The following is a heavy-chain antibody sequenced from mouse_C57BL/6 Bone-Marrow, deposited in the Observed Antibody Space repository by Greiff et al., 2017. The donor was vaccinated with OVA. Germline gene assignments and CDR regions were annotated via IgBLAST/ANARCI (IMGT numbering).Heavy chain of an antibody. Sequence: EVKLVESGPGLVKPSQSLSLTCSVPGYSITSGYYWNWIRQFPGNKLEWMGYISYDGSNNYNPSLKNRISITRDTSKNQFFLKLNSVTTEDTATYYCARNGAYWGQGTLVTVSA. CDR1: GYSITSGYY. V-gene: IGHV3-6*01. CDR3: ARNGAY. CDR2: ISYDGSN. J-gene: IGHJ3*01.